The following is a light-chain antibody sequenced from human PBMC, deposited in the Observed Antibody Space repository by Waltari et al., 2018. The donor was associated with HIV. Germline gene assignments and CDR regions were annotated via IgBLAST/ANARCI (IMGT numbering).Light chain of an antibody. V-gene: IGLV1-47*01. J-gene: IGLJ3*02. CDR2: TNN. Sequence: QSVLTQPPSASGTPGQRVTISCSGSSSNIGINDVSWYQHRPGTAPKLLIFTNNPRPLWVPFRFSASKSGTSASLAISALQSDDDADFYFAAWDGRLRGGVFGGGTKLTV. CDR1: SSNIGIND. CDR3: AAWDGRLRGGV.